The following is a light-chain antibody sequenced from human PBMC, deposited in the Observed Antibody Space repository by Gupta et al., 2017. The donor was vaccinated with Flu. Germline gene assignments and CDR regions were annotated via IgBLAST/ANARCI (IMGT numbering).Light chain of an antibody. CDR1: QIVKNNY. Sequence: ATLSVSPGEGATLSCGASQIVKNNYLAWYQQKPGRAPRLLIYDASKRAPGIPDRFSGGGSGTDFTLAISGLEPEDFAVYYCQQYGDSFWTFGQGTKVEIK. J-gene: IGKJ1*01. V-gene: IGKV3D-20*01. CDR2: DAS. CDR3: QQYGDSFWT.